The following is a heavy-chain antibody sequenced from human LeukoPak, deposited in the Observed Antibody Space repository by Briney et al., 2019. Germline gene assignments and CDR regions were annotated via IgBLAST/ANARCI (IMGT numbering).Heavy chain of an antibody. Sequence: GGSLRLSCAVSGFSFSSYTMSWVRQAPGKGLEWVSVISSGGGTYYADSVKGRFTISRDNSKNTLYLQMNSLRAEDTAVYYCARNYYDILTGVRNWGQGTLVTVSS. CDR2: ISSGGGT. D-gene: IGHD3-9*01. V-gene: IGHV3-53*01. CDR3: ARNYYDILTGVRN. J-gene: IGHJ4*02. CDR1: GFSFSSYT.